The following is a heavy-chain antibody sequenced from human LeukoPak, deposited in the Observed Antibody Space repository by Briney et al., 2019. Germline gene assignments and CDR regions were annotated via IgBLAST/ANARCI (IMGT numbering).Heavy chain of an antibody. CDR1: GFTFSSYS. J-gene: IGHJ3*02. CDR3: ARDSTRATGAFDI. V-gene: IGHV3-48*04. Sequence: GGSLRLSCAASGFTFSSYSMNWVRQAPGKGLEWFSYISSSSSTIYYADSVKGRFTISRDNAKNSLYLQMNSLRAEDTAVYYCARDSTRATGAFDIWGQGTMVTVSS. CDR2: ISSSSSTI.